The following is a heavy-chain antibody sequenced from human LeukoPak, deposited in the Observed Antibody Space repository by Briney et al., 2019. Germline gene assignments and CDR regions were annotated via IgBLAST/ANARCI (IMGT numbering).Heavy chain of an antibody. V-gene: IGHV3-11*04. J-gene: IGHJ6*03. CDR2: ISSSGSTI. CDR3: AREGPDNIVVVPAAMGYYYYMDV. Sequence: GGSLRLSCAASGFTVSRNYMSWVRQAPGKGLEWVSYISSSGSTIYYADSVKGRFTISRDNAKNSLYLQMNSLRAEDTAVYYCAREGPDNIVVVPAAMGYYYYMDVWGKGTTVTVSS. D-gene: IGHD2-2*01. CDR1: GFTVSRNY.